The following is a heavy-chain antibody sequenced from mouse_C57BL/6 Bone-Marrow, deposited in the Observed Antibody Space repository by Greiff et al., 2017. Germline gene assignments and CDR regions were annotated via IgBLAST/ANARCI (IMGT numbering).Heavy chain of an antibody. J-gene: IGHJ2*01. CDR1: GYNFTRYW. CDR3: ARETNY. Sequence: QVQLQQPGAELVMPGASVKLSCKASGYNFTRYWLHWVKQRPGQGLEWLGEIDPSDSYTKYNQKFKGKSTLTVDKSSSTAYMQLSSLTSEDSAVYYWARETNYWGQGTTLTVSS. CDR2: IDPSDSYT. V-gene: IGHV1-69*01.